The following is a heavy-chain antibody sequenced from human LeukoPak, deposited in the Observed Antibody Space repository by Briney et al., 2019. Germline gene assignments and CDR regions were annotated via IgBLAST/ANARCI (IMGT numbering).Heavy chain of an antibody. V-gene: IGHV3-20*04. Sequence: GGSLRLSCAASGFTFDDYGMSWVRQAPGKGLEWVSGINWNGGSTGYADSVKGRFTISRDNAKNTLYLQMNSLRAEDTAVYYCASVPWGAFDIWGQGTMVTVSS. J-gene: IGHJ3*02. CDR1: GFTFDDYG. CDR3: ASVPWGAFDI. CDR2: INWNGGST. D-gene: IGHD7-27*01.